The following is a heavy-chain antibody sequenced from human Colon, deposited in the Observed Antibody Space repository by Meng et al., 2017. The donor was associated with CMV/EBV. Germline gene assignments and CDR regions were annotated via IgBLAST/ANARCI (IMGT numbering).Heavy chain of an antibody. CDR3: ARDSITGSPYYYYGMDG. D-gene: IGHD2/OR15-2a*01. CDR2: IYGGGTT. CDR1: GFTVSSNY. V-gene: IGHV3-66*02. Sequence: GGSLRLSCAASGFTVSSNYMSWVRQAPGKGLEWVSVIYGGGTTYYADSVKGRFIISRDKSKNTMFLQMNSLRPEDTALYYCARDSITGSPYYYYGMDGWGQGTTVTVSS. J-gene: IGHJ6*02.